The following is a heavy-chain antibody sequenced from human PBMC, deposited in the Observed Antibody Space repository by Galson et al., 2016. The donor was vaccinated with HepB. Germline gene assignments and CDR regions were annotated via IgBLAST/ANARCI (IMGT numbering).Heavy chain of an antibody. D-gene: IGHD2-2*01. CDR1: GGTFNGYA. J-gene: IGHJ6*02. CDR2: IIPIFGTT. V-gene: IGHV1-69*01. CDR3: AKAEGYQDLDHYYYYQGMDV. Sequence: SCKASGGTFNGYAITWVRQAPGQGLEWMGVIIPIFGTTNYAQNFQGRVTFTADESTTTAYMEMNSLRSEDTAVYYCAKAEGYQDLDHYYYYQGMDVWGQGTTVTVSS.